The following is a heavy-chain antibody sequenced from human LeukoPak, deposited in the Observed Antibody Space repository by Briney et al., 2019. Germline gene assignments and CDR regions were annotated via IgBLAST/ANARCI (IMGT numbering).Heavy chain of an antibody. CDR1: GFTFSSYS. CDR2: ISSSSSTI. D-gene: IGHD1-26*01. CDR3: ATESGTYSGTCFDY. Sequence: GGSLRLSCAASGFTFSSYSMNWVRQAPGKGLEWVSYISSSSSTIYYADSVKGRFTISRDNAKNSLYLQMNSLRAEDTAVYYCATESGTYSGTCFDYWGQGTLVTVSS. V-gene: IGHV3-48*01. J-gene: IGHJ4*02.